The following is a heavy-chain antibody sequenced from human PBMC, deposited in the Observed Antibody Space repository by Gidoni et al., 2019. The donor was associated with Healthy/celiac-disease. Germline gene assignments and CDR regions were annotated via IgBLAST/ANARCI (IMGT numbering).Heavy chain of an antibody. CDR1: GFPFGDYA. CDR2: ITWNSGAI. D-gene: IGHD1-26*01. CDR3: AKSPVGGGIRYFDY. J-gene: IGHJ4*02. V-gene: IGHV3-9*01. Sequence: EVQLVESGGGLVQPGRSLRLSCVASGFPFGDYAMHWVRQAPGKGLEVVSGITWNSGAIEDAGSVQGRFTISRDNAKNSLYLQMNSLRAEDTALYYCAKSPVGGGIRYFDYWGQGTLVTVSS.